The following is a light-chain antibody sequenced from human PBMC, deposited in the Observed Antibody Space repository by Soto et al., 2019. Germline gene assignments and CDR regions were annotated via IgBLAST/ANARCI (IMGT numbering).Light chain of an antibody. CDR3: HQHSDWPLT. CDR2: EVS. J-gene: IGKJ4*01. V-gene: IGKV3-11*01. CDR1: RSVGNS. Sequence: EIVLTQSPATLSLTPGERATLSCRASRSVGNSLAWYQQKPGQAPGLLIYEVSTRATGIPARFSGSGSGTDFTLTISSLESEDFAIYYCHQHSDWPLTFGAGTRVEI.